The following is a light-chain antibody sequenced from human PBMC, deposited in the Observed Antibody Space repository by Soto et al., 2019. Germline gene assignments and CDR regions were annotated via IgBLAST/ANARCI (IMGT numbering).Light chain of an antibody. CDR3: SSYAGSSTV. V-gene: IGLV2-8*01. Sequence: QSALTQPPSASGSPGQSVTISCTGTSSDVGGYNYVSWYQQHPGKAPKLMIYVVSYRPSGVPDRFSGSKSGNTASLTVSGLQAEDEADYYCSSYAGSSTVFGTGTKVTVL. CDR1: SSDVGGYNY. J-gene: IGLJ1*01. CDR2: VVS.